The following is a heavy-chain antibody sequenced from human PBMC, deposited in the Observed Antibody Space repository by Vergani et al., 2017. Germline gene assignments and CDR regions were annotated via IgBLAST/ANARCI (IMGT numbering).Heavy chain of an antibody. V-gene: IGHV1-8*01. CDR3: ARLDFTTGRVLDY. CDR2: MNPTSGNT. CDR1: GYTFTSYD. D-gene: IGHD3/OR15-3a*01. J-gene: IGHJ4*02. Sequence: QVQLVQSGAEVTKPGASVKVSCKASGYTFTSYDIHWARQATGQGLEWMGWMNPTSGNTGYAQKFQGRVTMTRNTSISTAYMELSSLRSEDTAVYYCARLDFTTGRVLDYWGQGTLVTVSS.